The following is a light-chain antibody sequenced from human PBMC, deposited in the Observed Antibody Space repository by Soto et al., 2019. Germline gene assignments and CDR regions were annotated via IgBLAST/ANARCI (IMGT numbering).Light chain of an antibody. CDR1: QSVGTR. CDR3: QQYNNWPTIT. CDR2: GAS. J-gene: IGKJ5*01. V-gene: IGKV3D-15*01. Sequence: VLTQSPDTLSLSPGERATLSCWASQSVGTRLAWYQHKPGQAPRLLIYGASSRATGIPDRFSGSGSGTEFTLSISSLQSEDSAVYYCQQYNNWPTITFGQGTRLEIK.